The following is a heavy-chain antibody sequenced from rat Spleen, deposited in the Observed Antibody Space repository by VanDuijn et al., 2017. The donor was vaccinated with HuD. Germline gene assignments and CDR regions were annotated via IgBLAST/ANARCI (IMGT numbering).Heavy chain of an antibody. D-gene: IGHD1-7*01. V-gene: IGHV5-29*01. CDR2: ISYDGSST. Sequence: EVQLVESGGGLVQPGRSMKLSCAASGFTFSNYDMAWVRQAPTKGLEWVATISYDGSSTYYRDSVKGRFTISRDNAKSTLYLQMDSLRSEDTATYYCARRANGDYWGQGVMVTVSS. J-gene: IGHJ2*01. CDR3: ARRANGDY. CDR1: GFTFSNYD.